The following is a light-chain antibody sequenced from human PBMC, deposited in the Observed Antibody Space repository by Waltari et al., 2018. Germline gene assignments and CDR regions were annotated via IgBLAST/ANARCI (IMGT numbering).Light chain of an antibody. CDR2: GAS. CDR1: QTVRTTY. J-gene: IGKJ4*01. V-gene: IGKV3-20*01. Sequence: EIVLTQSLGTLSLSPGERATLSCSASQTVRTTYLAWYQQKPGQAPTLLRYGASSTATGIPDRCSGSGSGTDFSLTISSLEPEDFAVYYCQQYDISPLTFGGGTKVEIK. CDR3: QQYDISPLT.